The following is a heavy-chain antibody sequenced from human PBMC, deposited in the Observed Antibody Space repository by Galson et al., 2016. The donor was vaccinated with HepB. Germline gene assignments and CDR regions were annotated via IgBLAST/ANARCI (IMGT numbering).Heavy chain of an antibody. CDR2: IYHSGST. Sequence: TLSLTCTVSGGSISSGGYYWSWIRQHPGKGLEWIGYIYHSGSTYYNPSPKSRVTISVDTSKNQFSLKLSSVTAADTAVYYCARDGRLGEKGLYDFWGQGTLVTVSS. CDR3: ARDGRLGEKGLYDF. V-gene: IGHV4-31*03. D-gene: IGHD3-10*01. CDR1: GGSISSGGYY. J-gene: IGHJ4*02.